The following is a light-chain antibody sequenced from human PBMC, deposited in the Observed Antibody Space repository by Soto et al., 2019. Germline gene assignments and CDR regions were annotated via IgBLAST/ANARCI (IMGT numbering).Light chain of an antibody. V-gene: IGKV2-28*01. CDR1: HSLLHSNGYNY. CDR2: LGS. Sequence: DIVMTQSPLSLPVTPGDPASISCRSIHSLLHSNGYNYLDWYLQKPGQSPQLLIYLGSYRASGVPDRLSGSASGTDFTLKISRVEAEDVGVYYCMQALQTRTFGHGTQVDIK. J-gene: IGKJ1*01. CDR3: MQALQTRT.